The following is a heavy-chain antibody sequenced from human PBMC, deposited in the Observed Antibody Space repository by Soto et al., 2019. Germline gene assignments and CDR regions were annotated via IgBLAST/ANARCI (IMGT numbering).Heavy chain of an antibody. D-gene: IGHD4-4*01. CDR3: AKDLTTVTTGFPQRLVLYY. J-gene: IGHJ4*02. Sequence: EVQLLESGGGLVQPGVSLRLSCAASGFTFSSYAMSWVRQAPGKGLEWVSAISGSGGSTYYADSVKGRFTISRDNSKNTLYLQMNSLRAEDTAVYYCAKDLTTVTTGFPQRLVLYYWGQGTLVTVSS. CDR2: ISGSGGST. CDR1: GFTFSSYA. V-gene: IGHV3-23*01.